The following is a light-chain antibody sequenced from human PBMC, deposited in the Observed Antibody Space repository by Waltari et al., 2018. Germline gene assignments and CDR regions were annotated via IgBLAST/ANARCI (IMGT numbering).Light chain of an antibody. CDR3: QVWDSSTEV. V-gene: IGLV3-9*01. J-gene: IGLJ2*01. CDR2: RDS. Sequence: SYELTQPLSVSVALGQTARITCGGNNIGSKNVHWYQQKPGQAPVLVIYRDSNRPSGVPERFSGSNSGNTATLTIGRAQAGDEADYYCQVWDSSTEVFGGGTNLTVL. CDR1: NIGSKN.